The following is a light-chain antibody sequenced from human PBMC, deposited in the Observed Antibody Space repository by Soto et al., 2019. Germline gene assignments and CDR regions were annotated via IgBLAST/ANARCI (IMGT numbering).Light chain of an antibody. CDR3: SSYADSNIVL. CDR2: EVS. CDR1: SSDVGGYKY. J-gene: IGLJ2*01. Sequence: QSVLTQPPSASGSPGQSVTISCTGSSSDVGGYKYVFWYQQHPGKPPKLMIYEVSKRPSGVPDRFSGSKSGNTASLTVSGLQAEDEADYYCSSYADSNIVLFGGGTKLTVL. V-gene: IGLV2-8*01.